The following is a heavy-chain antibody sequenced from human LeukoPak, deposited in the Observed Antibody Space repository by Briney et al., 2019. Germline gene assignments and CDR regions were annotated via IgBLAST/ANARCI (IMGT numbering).Heavy chain of an antibody. V-gene: IGHV1-46*01. CDR3: ARDAPVLRYFDWFPLVTFDI. Sequence: GASVKVSCKASGYTFTSYYMHWVRQAPGQGLEWMGIINPSGGSTSYAQKFQGRVTMTTDTSTSTAYMELRSLRSDDTAVYYCARDAPVLRYFDWFPLVTFDIWGQGTMVTVSS. D-gene: IGHD3-9*01. J-gene: IGHJ3*02. CDR1: GYTFTSYY. CDR2: INPSGGST.